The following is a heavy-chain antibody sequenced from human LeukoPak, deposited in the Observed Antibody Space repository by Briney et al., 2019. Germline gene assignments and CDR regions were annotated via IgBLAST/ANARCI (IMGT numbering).Heavy chain of an antibody. Sequence: QAGGSLKLSCVASGFTFSNYYMSGVRQAPGKGLEWVANINQDGGKKYYVDSVRGRFTISRDNGKNSLYLQMNSLRDEDSAVYYCTRDPTFNGGYWGQGTLVTVSS. D-gene: IGHD2-8*01. CDR3: TRDPTFNGGY. V-gene: IGHV3-7*01. CDR1: GFTFSNYY. CDR2: INQDGGKK. J-gene: IGHJ4*02.